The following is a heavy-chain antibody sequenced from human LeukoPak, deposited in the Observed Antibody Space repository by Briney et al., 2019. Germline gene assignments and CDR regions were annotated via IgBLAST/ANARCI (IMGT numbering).Heavy chain of an antibody. CDR3: TTSTYSGTTND. J-gene: IGHJ4*02. D-gene: IGHD4-17*01. CDR1: GFTFSNAW. V-gene: IGHV3-15*01. Sequence: PGGSLRLPCAASGFTFSNAWMSWVRQAPGKGLEWVGRIKSKTDGGTTDYAAPVKGRFTISRDDSKNTLYLQMNSLKTEDTAVYYCTTSTYSGTTNDWGQGTLVTVSS. CDR2: IKSKTDGGTT.